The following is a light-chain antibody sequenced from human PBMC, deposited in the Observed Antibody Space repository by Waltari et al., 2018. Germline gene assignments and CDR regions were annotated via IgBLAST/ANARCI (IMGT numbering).Light chain of an antibody. CDR2: DTS. J-gene: IGKJ4*01. CDR1: QSVSIN. Sequence: EIVLTQSPATLSLSPGQRATLSCRASQSVSINLGWYQQKLAQPPRLLIYDTSNRATGIPDRFSASGFGTDFTLTISSLEPEDFAVYFCQQTSSWPLTFGGGTKVEIK. CDR3: QQTSSWPLT. V-gene: IGKV3-11*01.